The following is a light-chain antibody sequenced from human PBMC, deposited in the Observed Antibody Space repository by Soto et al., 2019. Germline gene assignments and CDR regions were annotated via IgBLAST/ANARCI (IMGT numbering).Light chain of an antibody. Sequence: AIRMTQSPSSLSASTGDRVTITCRASQGISSYLAWYQQKPGKAPKLLIYAASTLQSGVPSRFSGSGSGTDFTLTISCLKSEEFATYYCQQYYSYPLTFGGGNKVEIK. V-gene: IGKV1-8*01. CDR3: QQYYSYPLT. J-gene: IGKJ4*01. CDR1: QGISSY. CDR2: AAS.